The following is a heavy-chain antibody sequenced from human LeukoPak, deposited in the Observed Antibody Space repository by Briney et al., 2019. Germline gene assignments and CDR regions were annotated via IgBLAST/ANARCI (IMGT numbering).Heavy chain of an antibody. J-gene: IGHJ4*02. D-gene: IGHD3-22*01. Sequence: GESLKISCKGSGYSFSSYWIAWVRQMPGKGLEWMGIIHPGNSETTYNPSFQGQVTMSADKSITTAYLQWSSLEAPDTAMYFCARTIAFYYDSSSYMDFWGQGTQVIVSS. CDR1: GYSFSSYW. V-gene: IGHV5-51*01. CDR2: IHPGNSET. CDR3: ARTIAFYYDSSSYMDF.